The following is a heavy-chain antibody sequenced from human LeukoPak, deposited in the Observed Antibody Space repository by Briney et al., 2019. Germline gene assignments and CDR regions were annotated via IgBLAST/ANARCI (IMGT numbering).Heavy chain of an antibody. V-gene: IGHV3-66*01. CDR3: TTDTYGSGSYSAY. CDR1: GFTVSSNY. J-gene: IGHJ4*02. D-gene: IGHD3-10*01. Sequence: GGSLRLSCAASGFTVSSNYMSWVRQAPGKGLEWVSVVYSGGSTYYADSVKGRFTISRDNSKNTLYLQMNSLKTEDTAVYYCTTDTYGSGSYSAYWGQGTLVTVSS. CDR2: VYSGGST.